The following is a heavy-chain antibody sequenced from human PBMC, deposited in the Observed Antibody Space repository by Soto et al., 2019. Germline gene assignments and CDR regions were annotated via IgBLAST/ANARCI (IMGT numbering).Heavy chain of an antibody. J-gene: IGHJ6*02. Sequence: GGSLRLXCAASGFTFSSYAMSWVRQAPGKGLEWVSAIGTAGDTYYPGSVKGRFTISRENAKNSLYLQMNSLRAEDTAVYYCARGGSEYGMDVWGQGTTVTVSS. CDR3: ARGGSEYGMDV. CDR1: GFTFSSYA. CDR2: IGTAGDT. V-gene: IGHV3-13*01. D-gene: IGHD3-16*01.